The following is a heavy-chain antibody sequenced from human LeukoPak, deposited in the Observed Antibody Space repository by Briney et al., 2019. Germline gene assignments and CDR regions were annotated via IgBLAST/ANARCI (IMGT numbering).Heavy chain of an antibody. J-gene: IGHJ6*03. V-gene: IGHV1-69*13. CDR3: ARGTAMVNYYYYYYMDV. CDR1: GGTFSSYA. CDR2: IIPIFGTA. Sequence: ASVKVSCKASGGTFSSYAISRVRQAPGQGLEWMGGIIPIFGTANYAQKFQGRVTITADESTSTAYMELSSLRSEDTAVYYCARGTAMVNYYYYYYMDVWGKGTTVTVSS. D-gene: IGHD5-18*01.